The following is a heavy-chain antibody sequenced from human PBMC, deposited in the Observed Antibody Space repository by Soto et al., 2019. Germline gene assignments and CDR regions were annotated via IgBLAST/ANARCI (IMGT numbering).Heavy chain of an antibody. V-gene: IGHV1-18*01. CDR2: ISAYNGNT. Sequence: ASVKVSCKASGYTFTSYGISWVRQAPGQVLEWMGLISAYNGNTNYAQKLQGRVTMTKDTSTTTAYMELSSLRSDDTAVYYCARSEFGPRGWFDPWGQGTLVTVSS. J-gene: IGHJ5*02. CDR3: ARSEFGPRGWFDP. D-gene: IGHD3-10*01. CDR1: GYTFTSYG.